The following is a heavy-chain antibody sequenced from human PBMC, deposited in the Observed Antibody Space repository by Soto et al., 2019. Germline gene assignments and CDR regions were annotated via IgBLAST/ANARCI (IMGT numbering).Heavy chain of an antibody. J-gene: IGHJ6*02. D-gene: IGHD3-9*01. CDR1: GFSLSTSGMY. CDR3: AHQPRTGKDYYGMDV. Sequence: APKLGNATQTLTLNCTFAGFSLSTSGMYVSWIRQPPGKALEWLARIDWDDDKYYSTSLKSRLTITKDTSKNQVVLTMTNMDPVDTATYYCAHQPRTGKDYYGMDVWGQGTTVTVSS. V-gene: IGHV2-70*12. CDR2: IDWDDDK.